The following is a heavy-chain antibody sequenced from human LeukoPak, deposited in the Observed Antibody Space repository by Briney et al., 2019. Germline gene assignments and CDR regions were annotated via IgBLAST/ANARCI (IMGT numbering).Heavy chain of an antibody. CDR1: VFTSIIYV. J-gene: IGHJ4*02. D-gene: IGHD5-12*01. CDR2: IRHRGQNV. CDR3: AKVEYENNGFFDA. V-gene: IGHV3-23*01. Sequence: GGSLRHSRVDSVFTSIIYVMSGGCAAPGRGGQWVSTIRHRGQNVHIADSLRGGFTVSRDNSRNTVSLRMSSLRAEDTAIYYCAKVEYENNGFFDAWGQGTLVTVSS.